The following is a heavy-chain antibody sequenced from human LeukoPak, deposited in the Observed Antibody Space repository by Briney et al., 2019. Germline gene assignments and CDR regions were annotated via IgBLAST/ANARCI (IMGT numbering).Heavy chain of an antibody. CDR3: AKDRAMIRPTYFDY. V-gene: IGHV3-23*01. J-gene: IGHJ4*02. CDR1: GFTFSSYD. CDR2: ITLSGGST. Sequence: TGGSLRLSCAASGFTFSSYDMSWVRQAPGKGLEWVSSITLSGGSTFYADSVKGRFTISRDNSKNTLYLQMNSLRAEDTAVYYCAKDRAMIRPTYFDYWGQGTLVTVSS. D-gene: IGHD3-22*01.